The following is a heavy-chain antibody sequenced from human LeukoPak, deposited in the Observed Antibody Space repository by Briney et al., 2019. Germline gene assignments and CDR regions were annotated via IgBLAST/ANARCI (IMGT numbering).Heavy chain of an antibody. CDR3: AKLGTAVAGGDAFDI. V-gene: IGHV3-23*01. J-gene: IGHJ3*02. CDR1: GLTFSNYA. Sequence: GGSLRLSCAASGLTFSNYAMSWVRQAPGKGLEWVSAISGGSTYYADSVKGRFTISRDNPKITLYLQMNSLRAEDTAVYYCAKLGTAVAGGDAFDIWGQGTMVTVSS. CDR2: ISGGST. D-gene: IGHD6-19*01.